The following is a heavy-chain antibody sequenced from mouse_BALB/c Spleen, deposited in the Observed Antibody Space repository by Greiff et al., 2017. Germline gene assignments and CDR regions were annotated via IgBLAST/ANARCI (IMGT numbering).Heavy chain of an antibody. J-gene: IGHJ3*01. CDR3: ARDLGYDRAWFAY. Sequence: VKLQESGAELARPGASVKMSCKASGYTFTSYTMHWVKQRPGQGLEWIGYINPSSGYTNYNQKFKDKATLTADKSSSTAYMQLSSLTSEDSAVYYCARDLGYDRAWFAYWGQGTLVTVSA. CDR2: INPSSGYT. V-gene: IGHV1-4*01. D-gene: IGHD2-3*01. CDR1: GYTFTSYT.